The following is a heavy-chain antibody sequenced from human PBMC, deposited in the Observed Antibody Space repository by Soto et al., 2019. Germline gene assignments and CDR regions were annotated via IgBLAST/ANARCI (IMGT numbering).Heavy chain of an antibody. V-gene: IGHV3-23*01. D-gene: IGHD3-10*01. CDR2: ISGSGGST. CDR3: ARGFYGSEFSFDS. Sequence: GGSLRLSCAASGFTFSSYAMSWVRQAPGKGLEWVSAISGSGGSTYYAGSVKGRSTISRDNAKNSLYLQMNSLRAEDTAVYYCARGFYGSEFSFDSWGQGALVTVSS. CDR1: GFTFSSYA. J-gene: IGHJ4*02.